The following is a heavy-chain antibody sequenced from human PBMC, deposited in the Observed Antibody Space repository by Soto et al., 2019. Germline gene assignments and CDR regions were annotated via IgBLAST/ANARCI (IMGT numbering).Heavy chain of an antibody. CDR3: ARVVRLMLYSDY. CDR2: IGPSSSYT. D-gene: IGHD2-8*01. J-gene: IGHJ4*02. V-gene: IGHV3-11*06. CDR1: GFTFSDYY. Sequence: PGGSLNLSCAASGFTFSDYYMSWIRQAPGKGLEWVSYIGPSSSYTNYADSVKGRFTISRDNTKNSLYLQMNSLRAEDTAVYYCARVVRLMLYSDYWGQGTLVNV.